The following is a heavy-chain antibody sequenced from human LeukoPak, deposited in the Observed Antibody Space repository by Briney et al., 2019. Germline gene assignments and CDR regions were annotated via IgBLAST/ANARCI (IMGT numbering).Heavy chain of an antibody. V-gene: IGHV1-18*01. CDR3: ARDLYAGVLTY. Sequence: ASVKVSCKASGYTFSSYVINWVRQAPGQGLERMGRISPYNGNTNYAQKLQGRVTMTTDTSTSTAYMELRSLRSDDTAVYYCARDLYAGVLTYWGQGTLVTVSS. J-gene: IGHJ4*02. D-gene: IGHD2-21*02. CDR2: ISPYNGNT. CDR1: GYTFSSYV.